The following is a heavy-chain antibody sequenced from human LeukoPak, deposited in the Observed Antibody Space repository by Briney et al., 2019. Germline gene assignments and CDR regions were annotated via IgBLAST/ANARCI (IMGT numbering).Heavy chain of an antibody. Sequence: GGSLRLSCTASGFSFSTYAMTWVRQAPGKGLEWISSMSSGSRYIYYADSVRGRFTISRDNTKNSLYLLMNSVRAEDTAICYCARDRPTGASRVFVVQWGQGTPVTVSS. D-gene: IGHD2-15*01. CDR3: ARDRPTGASRVFVVQ. CDR2: MSSGSRYI. J-gene: IGHJ4*02. V-gene: IGHV3-21*06. CDR1: GFSFSTYA.